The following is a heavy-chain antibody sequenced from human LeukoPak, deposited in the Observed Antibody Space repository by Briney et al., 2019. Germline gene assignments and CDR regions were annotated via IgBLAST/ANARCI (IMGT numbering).Heavy chain of an antibody. CDR2: ISGSGDST. CDR3: AKAPFYYYYMDV. CDR1: GFTFSSYA. V-gene: IGHV3-23*01. J-gene: IGHJ6*03. Sequence: GGSLRLSCAASGFTFSSYAMSWVRRAPGKGLEWVSAISGSGDSTYYADSVKGRFTISRDNSKNTLYLQMNSPRAEDTAVYYCAKAPFYYYYMDVWGKGTTVTVSS.